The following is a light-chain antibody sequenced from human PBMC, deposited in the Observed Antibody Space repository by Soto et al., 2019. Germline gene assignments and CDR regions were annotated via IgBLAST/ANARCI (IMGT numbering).Light chain of an antibody. CDR3: QHYNNWPMYT. V-gene: IGKV3-15*01. J-gene: IGKJ2*01. CDR2: GAS. CDR1: QSVSNN. Sequence: EIVLTQSPGTLSLSPGERATLSCRASQSVSNNLAWYQQKPGQAPRLLIYGASTRATGIPARFSGSGSGTEFTLTISSLQSEDFAVYYCQHYNNWPMYTFGQGTKVDIK.